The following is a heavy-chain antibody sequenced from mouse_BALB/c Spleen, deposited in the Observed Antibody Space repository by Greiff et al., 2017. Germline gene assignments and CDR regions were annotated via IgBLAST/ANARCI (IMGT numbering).Heavy chain of an antibody. CDR1: GYTFTSYW. V-gene: IGHV1S81*02. Sequence: VQLQQPGAELVKPGASVKLSCKASGYTFTSYWMHWVKQRPGQGLEWIGEINPSNGRTNYNEKFKSKATLTVDKSSSTAYMQLSSLTSEDSAVYYCARRAYGSSYWGQGTLVTVSA. CDR2: INPSNGRT. D-gene: IGHD1-1*01. CDR3: ARRAYGSSY. J-gene: IGHJ3*01.